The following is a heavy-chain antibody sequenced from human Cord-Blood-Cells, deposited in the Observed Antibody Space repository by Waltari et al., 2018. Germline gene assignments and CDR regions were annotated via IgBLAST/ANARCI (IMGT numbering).Heavy chain of an antibody. J-gene: IGHJ4*02. CDR1: GGSFSGDY. Sequence: QAQLQQWVAGLLKPSETLSLTCAVYGGSFSGDYWSWRRLPPGKGLEWIGESNHSGSTNYNPSLKSRVTISVDTSKNQFSLKLSSVTAEDTAVYYWARGPYDSSGYYFYYWGQGTLVTVSS. D-gene: IGHD3-22*01. V-gene: IGHV4-34*01. CDR2: SNHSGST. CDR3: ARGPYDSSGYYFYY.